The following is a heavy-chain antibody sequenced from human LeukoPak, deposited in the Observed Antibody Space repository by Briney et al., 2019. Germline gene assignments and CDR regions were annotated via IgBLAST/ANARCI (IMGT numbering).Heavy chain of an antibody. CDR3: AKGGGRFED. D-gene: IGHD2-15*01. V-gene: IGHV3-7*05. CDR1: GFTLSSYW. CDR2: IKEDGSDK. Sequence: GGSLRLSCAASGFTLSSYWMTWVRQAPGKGLEWVASIKEDGSDKSYVDSVKGRFTISRDSATNSLSLQMSSLRADDTAVYCCAKGGGRFEDWGQGTLVTVSS. J-gene: IGHJ4*02.